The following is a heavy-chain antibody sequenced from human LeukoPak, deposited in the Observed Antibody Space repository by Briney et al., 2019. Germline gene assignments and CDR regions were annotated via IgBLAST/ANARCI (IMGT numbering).Heavy chain of an antibody. CDR3: ARMGPYYYDSSGPTGDFQH. Sequence: GGSLRLSCVASGFSFSNYGTHWVRQAPGKGLEWVTFMQYDGSVEFYADSVKGRFTISRDNSKNTLSLQMNSLRAEDTAVYYCARMGPYYYDSSGPTGDFQHWGQGTLVTVSS. J-gene: IGHJ1*01. D-gene: IGHD3-22*01. CDR1: GFSFSNYG. V-gene: IGHV3-30*02. CDR2: MQYDGSVE.